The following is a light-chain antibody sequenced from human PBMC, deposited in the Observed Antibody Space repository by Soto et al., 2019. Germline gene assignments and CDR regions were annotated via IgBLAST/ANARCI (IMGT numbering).Light chain of an antibody. J-gene: IGKJ1*01. CDR2: RAS. CDR3: HQHGGSPET. CDR1: QSVSISY. V-gene: IGKV3-20*01. Sequence: EIVLTQSPGTLSLSPGERATLSCRASQSVSISYLAWYQQKPGQAPRLLIYRASTRATDIPARFSGSGSGTEFILTISELEPEDSGIYHCHQHGGSPETFGQGTKVDIK.